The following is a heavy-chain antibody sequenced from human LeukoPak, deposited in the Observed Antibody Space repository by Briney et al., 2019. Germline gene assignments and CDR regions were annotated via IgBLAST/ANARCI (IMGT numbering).Heavy chain of an antibody. CDR1: GFTFSSYS. CDR2: ISSSSSYI. D-gene: IGHD6-13*01. CDR3: ARPGSSWPAPFDY. V-gene: IGHV3-21*01. J-gene: IGHJ4*02. Sequence: GGSLRLSCAASGFTFSSYSMNWVRQAPGKGLEWVSSISSSSSYIYYADSVKGRFTISGDNAKNSLYLQMNSLRAEDTAVYYCARPGSSWPAPFDYWGQGTLVTVSS.